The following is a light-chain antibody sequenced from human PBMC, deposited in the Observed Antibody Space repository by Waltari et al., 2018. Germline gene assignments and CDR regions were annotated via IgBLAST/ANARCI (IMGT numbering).Light chain of an antibody. CDR3: ASSRSDSTVV. CDR2: DVT. J-gene: IGLJ3*02. Sequence: QSALTQPASVSGSPGQSISISCTGTHSDIGRHDLVSWFQQYPGKVPKLLIYDVTNRPSGVSHRFSGAKSGNTATLTISGLQTEDEADYYCASSRSDSTVVFGGGTKLTVL. V-gene: IGLV2-14*03. CDR1: HSDIGRHDL.